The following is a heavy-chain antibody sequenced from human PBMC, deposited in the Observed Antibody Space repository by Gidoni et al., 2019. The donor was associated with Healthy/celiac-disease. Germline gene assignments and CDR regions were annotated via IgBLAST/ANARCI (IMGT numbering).Heavy chain of an antibody. CDR3: AKDLGWLPEYFQH. V-gene: IGHV3-9*01. Sequence: EVQLVESGGGLVQPGRSLRLSCAASGFTFDDYAMHWVRQAPGKGLEWVSGISWNSGSIGYADSVKGRFTISRDNAKNSLYLQMNSLRAEDTALYYCAKDLGWLPEYFQHWGQGTLVTVSS. J-gene: IGHJ1*01. CDR1: GFTFDDYA. D-gene: IGHD3-22*01. CDR2: ISWNSGSI.